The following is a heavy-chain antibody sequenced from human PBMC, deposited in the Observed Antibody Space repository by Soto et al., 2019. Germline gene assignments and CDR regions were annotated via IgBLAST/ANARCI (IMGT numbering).Heavy chain of an antibody. Sequence: EVQLVESGGGLLQPGGSLRLSCAASGFTISDHYMDWVRQDPGKGLEWVGRTRNKAKSYTTDYAASVKGRFTISRDDSKNSLYLQMNSLKSEDTAVYYCARYDYGDVDYWGPGTLITVSS. CDR2: TRNKAKSYTT. D-gene: IGHD4-17*01. J-gene: IGHJ4*02. V-gene: IGHV3-72*01. CDR1: GFTISDHY. CDR3: ARYDYGDVDY.